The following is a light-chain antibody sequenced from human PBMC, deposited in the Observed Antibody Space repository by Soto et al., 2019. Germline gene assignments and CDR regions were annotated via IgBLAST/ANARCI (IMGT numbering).Light chain of an antibody. Sequence: QSALTQPPSASGSPGQSVAISCSGTSSDVGGYNYVSWYQQHPGKAPQLMIYDVNKRPSGVPDRFSGSNSGNTASLTVAGLQAEDEADYYCISYAGSNKPAFGGGTKLTVL. V-gene: IGLV2-8*01. CDR3: ISYAGSNKPA. CDR1: SSDVGGYNY. CDR2: DVN. J-gene: IGLJ2*01.